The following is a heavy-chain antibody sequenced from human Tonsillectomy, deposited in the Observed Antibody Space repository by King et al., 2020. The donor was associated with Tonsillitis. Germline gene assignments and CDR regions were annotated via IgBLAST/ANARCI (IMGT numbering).Heavy chain of an antibody. D-gene: IGHD5-12*01. CDR2: IVPLFGTT. CDR3: ARVEGHSDSGYDYYHYYMDV. Sequence: VQLVESGPEVKMPGSSVKVSCKASGDTFNSYAVSWVRQAPGQGLEWMGWIVPLFGTTIYAQTFQGRLTISADASTSTVYMELSSLTSDDTAMYYCARVEGHSDSGYDYYHYYMDVWGKGTAVSVSS. V-gene: IGHV1-69*01. CDR1: GDTFNSYA. J-gene: IGHJ6*03.